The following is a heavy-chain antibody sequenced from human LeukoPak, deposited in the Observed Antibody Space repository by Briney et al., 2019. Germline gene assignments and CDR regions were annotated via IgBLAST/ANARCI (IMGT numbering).Heavy chain of an antibody. CDR3: ARSTRRSGSYGNFDY. J-gene: IGHJ4*02. CDR1: GFTFSSYS. V-gene: IGHV3-7*01. Sequence: GGSLRLSCAASGFTFSSYSMNWVRQAPGKGLEWVANIKQDGSEKYYVDSVKGRFTISSDNAKNSLYLQMNSLRAEDTAVYYCARSTRRSGSYGNFDYWGQGTLVTVSS. D-gene: IGHD1-26*01. CDR2: IKQDGSEK.